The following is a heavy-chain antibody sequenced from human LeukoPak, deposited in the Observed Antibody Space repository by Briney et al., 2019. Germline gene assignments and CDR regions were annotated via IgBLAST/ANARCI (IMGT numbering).Heavy chain of an antibody. V-gene: IGHV1-2*02. CDR3: ASEGGETYHDFWSGSY. J-gene: IGHJ4*02. D-gene: IGHD3-3*01. Sequence: ASVKVSCKASGYTFTGYYMHWVRQAPGQGLEWMGWINPNSGGTNYAQKFQGRVTMTRDTSISTAYMELSRLRSDDTAVYYCASEGGETYHDFWSGSYWGQGTLVTVSS. CDR1: GYTFTGYY. CDR2: INPNSGGT.